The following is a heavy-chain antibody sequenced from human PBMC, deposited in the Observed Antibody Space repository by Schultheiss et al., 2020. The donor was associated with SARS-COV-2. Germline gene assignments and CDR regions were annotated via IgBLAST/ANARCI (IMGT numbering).Heavy chain of an antibody. CDR1: GFTFSSYW. V-gene: IGHV3-74*01. CDR2: INSDGSST. D-gene: IGHD4-17*01. CDR3: VIPPTTSMPTDY. Sequence: GGSLRLSCAASGFTFSSYWMHWVRQAPGKGLVWVSRINSDGSSTSYADSVKGRFTISRDNSKNTLYLQMNSLRAEDTAVYYCVIPPTTSMPTDYWGQGTLVTVSS. J-gene: IGHJ4*02.